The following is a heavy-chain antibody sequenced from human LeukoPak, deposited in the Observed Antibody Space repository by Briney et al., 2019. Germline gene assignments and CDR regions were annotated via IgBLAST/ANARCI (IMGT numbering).Heavy chain of an antibody. CDR3: AKAPRYFDWSIFDY. CDR2: ISYDGSNK. D-gene: IGHD3-9*01. CDR1: GFTFSSYG. J-gene: IGHJ4*02. Sequence: PGGSLRLSCAASGFTFSSYGMHWVRQAPGKGLEWVAVISYDGSNKYYADSVKGRFTISRDNSKNTLYLQMNSLRAEDTAVYYCAKAPRYFDWSIFDYWGQGTLVTVSS. V-gene: IGHV3-30*18.